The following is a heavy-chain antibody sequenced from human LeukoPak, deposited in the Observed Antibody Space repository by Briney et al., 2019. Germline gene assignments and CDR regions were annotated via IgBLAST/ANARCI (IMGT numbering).Heavy chain of an antibody. J-gene: IGHJ4*02. Sequence: ASVKVSCKASGYSFTSNYIHWVRQAPGQGLEWMGMIYPRDGSTSYAQKFQGRVTVTRDTSTGTVHMELSGLRSEDTAVYYCARDQEAFDYWGQGTLVTVSS. CDR1: GYSFTSNY. V-gene: IGHV1-46*01. CDR2: IYPRDGST. CDR3: ARDQEAFDY.